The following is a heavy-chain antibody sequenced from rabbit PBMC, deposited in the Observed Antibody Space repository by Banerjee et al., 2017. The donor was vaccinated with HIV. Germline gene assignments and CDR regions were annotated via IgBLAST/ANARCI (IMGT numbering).Heavy chain of an antibody. V-gene: IGHV1S40*01. Sequence: QALEESGGDLVKPGASLTLACTASGFSFSSSYYMCWVRQAPGKGLEWTACIYAGSSDRTYYASWAKGRFTISRSTSLNTVTLQMTSLTAADTATYFCARSASASGTYMNLWGQGTLVTVS. D-gene: IGHD1-1*01. CDR1: GFSFSSSYY. CDR3: ARSASASGTYMNL. CDR2: IYAGSSDRT. J-gene: IGHJ4*01.